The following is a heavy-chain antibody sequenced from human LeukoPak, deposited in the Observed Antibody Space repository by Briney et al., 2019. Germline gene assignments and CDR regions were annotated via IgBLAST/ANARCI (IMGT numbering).Heavy chain of an antibody. Sequence: GGSLRLSCAASGFTFSSYAMHWIRQAPGKGLEWVAVISYDGSNKYYADSVKGRFTISRDNSKNTLYLQMNSLRAEDTAVYYCARASGGDGCNSAEYFQHWGQGTLVTVSS. J-gene: IGHJ1*01. CDR3: ARASGGDGCNSAEYFQH. CDR2: ISYDGSNK. D-gene: IGHD5-24*01. CDR1: GFTFSSYA. V-gene: IGHV3-30-3*01.